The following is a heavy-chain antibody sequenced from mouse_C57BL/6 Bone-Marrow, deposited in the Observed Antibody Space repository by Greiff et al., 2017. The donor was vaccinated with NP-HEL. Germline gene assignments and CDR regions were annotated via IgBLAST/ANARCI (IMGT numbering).Heavy chain of an antibody. Sequence: DVKLQESGAELVRPGSSVKMSCKTSGYTFTSYGINWVKQRPGQGLEWIGYIYIGNGYTEYNKKFKGKATLTSDTSSSTAYMQLSSLTSEDSASYFCAREAADGNYVLSRNFDVWGTGTTVTVSS. D-gene: IGHD2-1*01. CDR2: IYIGNGYT. CDR3: AREAADGNYVLSRNFDV. V-gene: IGHV1-58*01. J-gene: IGHJ1*03. CDR1: GYTFTSYG.